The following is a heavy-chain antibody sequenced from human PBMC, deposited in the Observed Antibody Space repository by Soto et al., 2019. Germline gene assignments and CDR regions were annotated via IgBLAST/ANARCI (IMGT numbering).Heavy chain of an antibody. J-gene: IGHJ5*02. CDR2: IVPVLGST. CDR1: GGTFTTNG. CDR3: AQVPPRGDFIVNWLGP. V-gene: IGHV1-69*06. D-gene: IGHD2-21*01. Sequence: QVQLVHSGNEVKKPGSSVKVSCKASGGTFTTNGIIWVRQAPGQGLEWMGGIVPVLGSTKYAQKFQGRLTITADRSTNTAYIHLTTLKSEDTATYYCAQVPPRGDFIVNWLGPWGQATLVNVSS.